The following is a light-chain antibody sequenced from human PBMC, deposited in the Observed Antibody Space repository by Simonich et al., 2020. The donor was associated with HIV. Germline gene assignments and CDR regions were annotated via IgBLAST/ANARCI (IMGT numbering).Light chain of an antibody. J-gene: IGLJ2*01. Sequence: QSALTQSASVSGSPGQSITISCAGTSSDVGGYNSVSWYQQHPGKAPKLMIYDVSSRPSGVSNRFSGSKSGNTASLTISGLQAEDEADYHCNSYTSSRTVVFGGGTKLTVL. V-gene: IGLV2-14*03. CDR1: SSDVGGYNS. CDR2: DVS. CDR3: NSYTSSRTVV.